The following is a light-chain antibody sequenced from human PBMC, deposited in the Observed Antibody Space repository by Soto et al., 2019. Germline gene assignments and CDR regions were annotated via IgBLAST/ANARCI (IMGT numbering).Light chain of an antibody. Sequence: EIVFTQSPATLSVSPGERATLSCRASRSVISIYLACYQPKPGQPPRLLIYDASNRATGTPARFSGSGSGTDFTLTISSLEPEDFAVYYCQQRSNWPITFGQGTRLEIK. CDR3: QQRSNWPIT. J-gene: IGKJ5*01. V-gene: IGKV3D-20*02. CDR2: DAS. CDR1: RSVISIY.